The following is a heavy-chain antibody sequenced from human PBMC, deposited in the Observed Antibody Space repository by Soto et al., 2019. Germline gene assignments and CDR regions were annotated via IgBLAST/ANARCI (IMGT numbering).Heavy chain of an antibody. V-gene: IGHV1-69*13. J-gene: IGHJ6*02. CDR1: GYTFTSYD. Sequence: VASVKVSCKASGYTFTSYDINWVRQAPGQGLEWMGEIIPIFGKVNYAQKFQGRVTITADESTTTVYMDLRSLTSEDTAVYYCAKGAVAGTPTSYYYYGMDVWGQGTTVTVSS. D-gene: IGHD6-19*01. CDR2: IIPIFGKV. CDR3: AKGAVAGTPTSYYYYGMDV.